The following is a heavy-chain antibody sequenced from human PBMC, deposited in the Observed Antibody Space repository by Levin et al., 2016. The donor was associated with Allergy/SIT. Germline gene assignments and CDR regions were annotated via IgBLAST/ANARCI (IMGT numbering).Heavy chain of an antibody. V-gene: IGHV3-23*01. CDR3: ANTRTGIYSGSYPNWFDP. Sequence: GESLKISCAASGFTFSSYAMSWVRRAPGKGLEWVSAISGSGGSTYYADSVKGRFTISRDNSKNTLYLQMNSLRAEDTAVYYCANTRTGIYSGSYPNWFDPWGQGTLVTVSS. J-gene: IGHJ5*02. CDR2: ISGSGGST. D-gene: IGHD1-26*01. CDR1: GFTFSSYA.